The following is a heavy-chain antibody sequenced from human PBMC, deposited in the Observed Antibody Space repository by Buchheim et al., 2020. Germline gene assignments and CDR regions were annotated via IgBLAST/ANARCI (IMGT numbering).Heavy chain of an antibody. Sequence: QVQLVESGGGVVQPGKSLRLSCAASGFTFSGFGMHWVRQAPGKGLEWVAAISYDGSNKYFAASGKGRLTISRDNSKNTRYLEMNSLRAEDTAVYYCAKRSGDRTTSWGMDIWGQGTT. CDR3: AKRSGDRTTSWGMDI. CDR2: ISYDGSNK. V-gene: IGHV3-30*18. J-gene: IGHJ6*02. D-gene: IGHD1-14*01. CDR1: GFTFSGFG.